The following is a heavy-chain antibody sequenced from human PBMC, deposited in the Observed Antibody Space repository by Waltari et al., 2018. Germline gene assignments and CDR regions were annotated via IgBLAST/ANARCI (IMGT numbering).Heavy chain of an antibody. V-gene: IGHV4-38-2*01. CDR1: GYSISSGPY. J-gene: IGHJ3*01. Sequence: QVQLQESGPGLEKPSETLSLPCAVAGYSISSGPYWCWIRQPPGKGLEWIGRIYHGGSTYYNPALKRRVTISVDTSKNQFSLKLSSVTAADTAVYYCARLLNGAFDFWGQGTMVTVSS. CDR2: IYHGGST. CDR3: ARLLNGAFDF. D-gene: IGHD2-8*01.